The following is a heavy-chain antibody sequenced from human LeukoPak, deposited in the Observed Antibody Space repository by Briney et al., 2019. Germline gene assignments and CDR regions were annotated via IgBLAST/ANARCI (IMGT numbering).Heavy chain of an antibody. V-gene: IGHV3-49*04. J-gene: IGHJ4*02. D-gene: IGHD3-10*01. CDR3: TRHNWICGLGSYYFDF. CDR1: GFPFGDYA. CDR2: IRAKAYGGTT. Sequence: PGGSLRLSCTASGFPFGDYAMNWVRQAPGKGLEWVGFIRAKAYGGTTEYAASVKGRFTISRDDSRSTAYLQMNSLKTEDTAVYYCTRHNWICGLGSYYFDFWGQGTLVTVSS.